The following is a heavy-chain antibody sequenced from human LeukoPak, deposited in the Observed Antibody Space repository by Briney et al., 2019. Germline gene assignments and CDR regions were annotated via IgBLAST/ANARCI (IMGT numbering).Heavy chain of an antibody. Sequence: SVQVSCKASGGTFSSYAISWVRQAPGQGLEWMGGIIPIFGTENYAQKFQGRVMITTDESTSTAYMELSSLRSEDTAVYYCAIEGVLSYFDYWGQGTLVTVSS. J-gene: IGHJ4*02. D-gene: IGHD3-16*01. CDR3: AIEGVLSYFDY. V-gene: IGHV1-69*05. CDR1: GGTFSSYA. CDR2: IIPIFGTE.